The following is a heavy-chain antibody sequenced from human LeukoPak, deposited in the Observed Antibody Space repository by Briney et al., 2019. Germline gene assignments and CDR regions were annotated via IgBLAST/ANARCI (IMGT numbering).Heavy chain of an antibody. V-gene: IGHV6-1*01. Sequence: SQTLSLTCDISGDGVSSNSAAWNWIRLSPTRGLEWLGRTYYRSKWSNDYAVFVKSRITINPDTSKHQFSLQLNSVTPEDTAVYYCARGRNWGESGFDYWGQGILVTVSS. CDR3: ARGRNWGESGFDY. D-gene: IGHD7-27*01. CDR1: GDGVSSNSAA. CDR2: TYYRSKWSN. J-gene: IGHJ4*02.